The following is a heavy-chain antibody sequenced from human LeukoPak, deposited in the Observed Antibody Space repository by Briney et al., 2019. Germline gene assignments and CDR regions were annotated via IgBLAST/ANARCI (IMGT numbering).Heavy chain of an antibody. J-gene: IGHJ3*02. D-gene: IGHD2-2*02. V-gene: IGHV1-2*02. CDR1: GYTFTGYY. CDR2: INPNSGGT. Sequence: ASVKVSCKASGYTFTGYYMHWVRQAPGQGLEWMGWINPNSGGTNYAQKFQGRVTMTRDTSISTAYMELSRLRSDDTAVYYCARGGCNSTSCYRGDDAFDIWGQGTMVTVSS. CDR3: ARGGCNSTSCYRGDDAFDI.